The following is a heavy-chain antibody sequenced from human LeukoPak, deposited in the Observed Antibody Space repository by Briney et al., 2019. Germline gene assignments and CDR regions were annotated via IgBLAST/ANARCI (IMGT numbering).Heavy chain of an antibody. V-gene: IGHV3-7*03. J-gene: IGHJ3*02. Sequence: PGGSLRLSCGASGFIFSSNWMSWVRQAPGRGLEWVANIKQDGSEKNYVDSVKGRFTISRDNGNNSLYLQMNSLRAENTAVYYCAREKGITVREMALDIWGQGTMVTVSS. CDR1: GFIFSSNW. CDR3: AREKGITVREMALDI. D-gene: IGHD3-10*01. CDR2: IKQDGSEK.